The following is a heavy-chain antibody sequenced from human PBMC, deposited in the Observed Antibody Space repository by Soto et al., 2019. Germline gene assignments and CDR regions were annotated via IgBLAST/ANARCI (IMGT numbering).Heavy chain of an antibody. V-gene: IGHV3-48*02. CDR3: ARSVEGHFDY. CDR2: ITSDTNTI. Sequence: EVQLVESGGGLVQPGGSLRLSCAASGFPFSIYSMNWVRQAPGKGLEWSSYITSDTNTIKYADSVKGRFTISRDNAKNLVYLQINSLRDEDTAVYFFARSVEGHFDYWGQGTVVTVSS. J-gene: IGHJ4*02. D-gene: IGHD6-19*01. CDR1: GFPFSIYS.